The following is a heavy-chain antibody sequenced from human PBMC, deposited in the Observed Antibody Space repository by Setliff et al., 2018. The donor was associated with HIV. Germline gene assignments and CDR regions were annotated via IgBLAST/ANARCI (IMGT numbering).Heavy chain of an antibody. Sequence: KTSETLSLTCTVSGGSIKSSSYYWGWIRQPPGKGLEWIGSIYYSGNTYYNPSLKRRVTISTDTSRNQFSLRLSSVTAADTAIYYCARVPTSSWYVATQRTKEYFHHWGQGTLVTVSS. V-gene: IGHV4-39*07. CDR2: IYYSGNT. J-gene: IGHJ1*01. CDR3: ARVPTSSWYVATQRTKEYFHH. D-gene: IGHD6-13*01. CDR1: GGSIKSSSYY.